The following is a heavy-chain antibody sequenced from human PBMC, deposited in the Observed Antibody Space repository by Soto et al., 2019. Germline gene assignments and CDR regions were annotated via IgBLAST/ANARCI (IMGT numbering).Heavy chain of an antibody. Sequence: SEALSLTCSVSGDSINSDNYYWGWIRQPPGKGLEWIGSIYYRGNTYYNPSLKTRVTISLDKSKSQFSLKLNSVTAADSAVYFCARLEGLATISYYFDYWGQGTLVTVSS. CDR2: IYYRGNT. J-gene: IGHJ4*02. CDR3: ARLEGLATISYYFDY. V-gene: IGHV4-39*01. CDR1: GDSINSDNYY. D-gene: IGHD3-9*01.